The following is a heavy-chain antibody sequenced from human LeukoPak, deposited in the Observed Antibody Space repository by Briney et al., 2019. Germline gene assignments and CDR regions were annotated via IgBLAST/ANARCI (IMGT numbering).Heavy chain of an antibody. Sequence: MPSETLSLTCTVSGGSISSYYWSWIRQPAGKGLEWIGLIYTSGSTNYNPSLKSRVTMSVDTSKNQFSLKLSSVTAADTAVYYCAREAGYGSGSYYNWFDPWGQGTLVTVSS. CDR1: GGSISSYY. CDR3: AREAGYGSGSYYNWFDP. D-gene: IGHD3-10*01. CDR2: IYTSGST. V-gene: IGHV4-4*07. J-gene: IGHJ5*02.